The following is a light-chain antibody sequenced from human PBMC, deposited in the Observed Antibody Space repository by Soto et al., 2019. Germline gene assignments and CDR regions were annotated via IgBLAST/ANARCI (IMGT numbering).Light chain of an antibody. V-gene: IGLV2-8*01. CDR2: EVN. CDR3: SAYAGSSNV. CDR1: ISDVGGYHY. Sequence: QSVLTPPPSASGTPEQSVSISCTGTISDVGGYHYVPWYEQHPGKAPKLRIYEVNEGPSGVPDRFSCSKSGNADSLTVSGLQAGDEADYYCSAYAGSSNVIGTGTMVTVL. J-gene: IGLJ1*01.